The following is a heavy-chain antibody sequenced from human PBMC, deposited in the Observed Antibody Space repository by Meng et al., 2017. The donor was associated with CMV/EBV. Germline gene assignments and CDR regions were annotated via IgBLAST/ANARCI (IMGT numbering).Heavy chain of an antibody. V-gene: IGHV3-23*01. CDR1: SYA. Sequence: SYALRCVRQASGKELAWVSAISGRGGSTYYDDSGKGPFYISSDNSKIALYLQMTSDRAEDKIIYYYAKDMATYYCTSSGGQGGFDYWGQGTLVTVSS. D-gene: IGHD3-22*01. CDR2: ISGRGGST. J-gene: IGHJ4*02. CDR3: AKDMATYYCTSSGGQGGFDY.